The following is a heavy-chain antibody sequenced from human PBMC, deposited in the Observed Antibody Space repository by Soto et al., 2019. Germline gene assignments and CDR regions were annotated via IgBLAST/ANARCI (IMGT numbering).Heavy chain of an antibody. CDR2: INAGNGNT. CDR3: ARPLAIHYYDSSGYYYATGAFDI. Sequence: ASVKVSCKASGYTFTSYAMHWVRQAPGQRLEWMGWINAGNGNTKYSQKFQGRVTITRDTSASTAYMELSSLRSEDTAVYYCARPLAIHYYDSSGYYYATGAFDIWGQGTMVTVSS. V-gene: IGHV1-3*01. CDR1: GYTFTSYA. D-gene: IGHD3-22*01. J-gene: IGHJ3*02.